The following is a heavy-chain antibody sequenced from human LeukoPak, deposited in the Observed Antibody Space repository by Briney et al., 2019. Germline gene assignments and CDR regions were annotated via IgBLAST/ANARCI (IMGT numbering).Heavy chain of an antibody. D-gene: IGHD3-3*01. J-gene: IGHJ4*02. V-gene: IGHV3-7*01. CDR3: ARDPPEYDFWSGYYPY. CDR1: GFTFSSYW. Sequence: GGSLRLSCAASGFTFSSYWMSWVRQAPGKGLEWVANIKQDGSEKYYVGSVKGRFTISRDNAKNSLYLQMNSLRAEDTAVYYCARDPPEYDFWSGYYPYWGQGTLVTVSS. CDR2: IKQDGSEK.